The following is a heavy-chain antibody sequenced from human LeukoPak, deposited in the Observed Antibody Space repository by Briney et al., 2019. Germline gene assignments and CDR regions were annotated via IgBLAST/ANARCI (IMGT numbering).Heavy chain of an antibody. D-gene: IGHD6-19*01. V-gene: IGHV1-24*01. Sequence: GSSVKVSCKASGGTFSSYAISWVRQAPGQGLEWMGGFDPEDGETIYAQKFQGRVTMTEDTSTDTAYMELSSLRSEDTAVYYCATTRRGWYPYYFDYWGQGTLVTVSS. J-gene: IGHJ4*02. CDR1: GGTFSSYA. CDR2: FDPEDGET. CDR3: ATTRRGWYPYYFDY.